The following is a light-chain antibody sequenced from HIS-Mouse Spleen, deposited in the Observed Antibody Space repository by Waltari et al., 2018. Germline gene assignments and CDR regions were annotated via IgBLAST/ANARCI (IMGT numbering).Light chain of an antibody. CDR2: GAS. CDR3: QQYGSSPPWT. CDR1: QTVSSSY. V-gene: IGKV3-20*01. Sequence: ELVLTPSPGTLSLSPGERATLSCRASQTVSSSYLAWNQQKPGQAPRLLIYGASSMATGIPDRFSGRGSGTDFTLTISRLEPEDFAVYYCQQYGSSPPWTFGQGTKVEIK. J-gene: IGKJ1*01.